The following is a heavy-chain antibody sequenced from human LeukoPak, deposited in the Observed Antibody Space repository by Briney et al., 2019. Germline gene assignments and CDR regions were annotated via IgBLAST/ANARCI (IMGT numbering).Heavy chain of an antibody. J-gene: IGHJ3*02. Sequence: PGGSLRLSCAASGFTFSSYSMNWVRQAPGKGLEWVAVIWYDGSNKYYADSVKGRFTISRDNSKNTLYLQMNSLRAEDTAVYYCARGGYYDSRAEDAFDIWGQGTMVTVSS. CDR3: ARGGYYDSRAEDAFDI. D-gene: IGHD3-22*01. CDR2: IWYDGSNK. CDR1: GFTFSSYS. V-gene: IGHV3-33*08.